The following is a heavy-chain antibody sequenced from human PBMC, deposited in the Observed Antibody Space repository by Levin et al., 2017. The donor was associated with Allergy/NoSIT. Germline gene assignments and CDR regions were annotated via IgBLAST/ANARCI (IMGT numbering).Heavy chain of an antibody. J-gene: IGHJ5*02. CDR2: IIPIFGTA. Sequence: EASVKVSCKASGGTFSSYAISWVRQAPGQGLEWMGGIIPIFGTANYAQKFQGRVTITADESTSTAYMELSSLRSEDTAVYYCARGALYGTTNWFDPWGQGTLVTVSS. V-gene: IGHV1-69*13. CDR3: ARGALYGTTNWFDP. D-gene: IGHD1-14*01. CDR1: GGTFSSYA.